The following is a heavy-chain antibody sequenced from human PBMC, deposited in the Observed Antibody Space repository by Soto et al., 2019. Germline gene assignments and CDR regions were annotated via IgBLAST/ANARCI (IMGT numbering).Heavy chain of an antibody. CDR1: GYTFTSYA. J-gene: IGHJ4*02. CDR3: ARAVGYSYGLWPLDY. Sequence: ASVKVSCKASGYTFTSYAMHWVRQAPGQRLEWMGWINAGNGNTKYSQKFQGRVTITRDTSASTAYMELSSLRSEDTAVYYCARAVGYSYGLWPLDYWGQGTLVTVSS. D-gene: IGHD5-18*01. V-gene: IGHV1-3*01. CDR2: INAGNGNT.